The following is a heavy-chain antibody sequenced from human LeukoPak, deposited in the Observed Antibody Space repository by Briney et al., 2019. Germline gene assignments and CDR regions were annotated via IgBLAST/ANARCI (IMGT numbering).Heavy chain of an antibody. D-gene: IGHD3-10*01. J-gene: IGHJ6*03. CDR1: GGSISSYY. CDR2: IYTSGST. CDR3: ARGGGTMVRDHYMDV. Sequence: PSETLSLTCTVSGGSISSYYWSWIRQPAGKGLEWIGRIYTSGSTNYNPSLKSRVTISVDKSKNQFSLKLSSVTAADTAVYYCARGGGTMVRDHYMDVWGKGTTVTVSS. V-gene: IGHV4-4*07.